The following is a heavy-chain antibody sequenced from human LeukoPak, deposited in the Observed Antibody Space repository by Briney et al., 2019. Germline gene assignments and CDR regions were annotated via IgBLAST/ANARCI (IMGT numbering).Heavy chain of an antibody. CDR3: ARGGSGSYFSWLDP. D-gene: IGHD3-10*01. J-gene: IGHJ5*02. CDR1: GYTFTSYY. Sequence: ASVKVSCKASGYTFTSYYIHWLRQAPGQGLECMGWINPNSGGTNYAQKFQGRVTITRDTSISTAYMELSRLRSDDTAVYCCARGGSGSYFSWLDPWGQGTLVTVSS. V-gene: IGHV1-2*02. CDR2: INPNSGGT.